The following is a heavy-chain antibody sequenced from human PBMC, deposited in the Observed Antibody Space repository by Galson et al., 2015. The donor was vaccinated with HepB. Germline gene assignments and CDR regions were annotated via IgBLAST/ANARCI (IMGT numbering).Heavy chain of an antibody. Sequence: SVKVSCKASGYTFTSYYMHWVRQAPGQGLEWMGIINPSGGSTSYAQKLQGRVTMTRDTSMSTVYMELSSLRSEDTAVYYCARDQYYCSGGSCYKNNWFDPWGQGTLVTVSS. V-gene: IGHV1-46*04. CDR2: INPSGGST. J-gene: IGHJ5*02. CDR3: ARDQYYCSGGSCYKNNWFDP. CDR1: GYTFTSYY. D-gene: IGHD2-15*01.